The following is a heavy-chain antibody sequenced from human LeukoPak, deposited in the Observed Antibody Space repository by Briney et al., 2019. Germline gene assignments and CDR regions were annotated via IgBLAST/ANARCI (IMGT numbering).Heavy chain of an antibody. D-gene: IGHD3-22*01. CDR2: INHSGST. Sequence: SETLSLTCAVYGGSFSGYYWSWIRQPPGKGLEWIGEINHSGSTNYNPSLKSRVTISVDTSKNQFSLKLSSVTAADTAVYYCARSANYYDSGGYYYPYYFDYWGQGTLVTVSS. V-gene: IGHV4-34*01. CDR1: GGSFSGYY. J-gene: IGHJ4*02. CDR3: ARSANYYDSGGYYYPYYFDY.